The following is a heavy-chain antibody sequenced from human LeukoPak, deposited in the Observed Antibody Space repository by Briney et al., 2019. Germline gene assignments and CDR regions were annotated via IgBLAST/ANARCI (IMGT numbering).Heavy chain of an antibody. CDR3: AREESSRFDY. J-gene: IGHJ4*02. Sequence: GRSLRLSCAASGLTFSSFGMHWVRQAPGKGLEWVAVTSFDGGNKHYADSVKGRFTISRDNSKNTLYLQMNSLRAEDTAVYYCAREESSRFDYWGQGTLVTVSS. D-gene: IGHD6-19*01. CDR1: GLTFSSFG. CDR2: TSFDGGNK. V-gene: IGHV3-30*03.